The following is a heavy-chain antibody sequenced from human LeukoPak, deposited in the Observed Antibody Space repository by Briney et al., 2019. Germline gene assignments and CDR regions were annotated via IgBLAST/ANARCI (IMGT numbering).Heavy chain of an antibody. CDR2: IYYSGST. D-gene: IGHD3-16*01. V-gene: IGHV4-59*08. Sequence: SETLSLTCTVSGGXISSYYCSWIRQPPGKGLEWIGYIYYSGSTNYNPSLKSRVTISVDTSKNQFSLKLSSVTAADTAVYYCATFGGVEFDYWGQGTLVTVSS. CDR3: ATFGGVEFDY. J-gene: IGHJ4*02. CDR1: GGXISSYY.